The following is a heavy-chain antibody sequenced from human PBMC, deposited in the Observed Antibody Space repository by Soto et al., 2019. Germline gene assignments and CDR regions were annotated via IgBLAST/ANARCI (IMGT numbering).Heavy chain of an antibody. V-gene: IGHV3-21*01. CDR1: GFTFSRYS. J-gene: IGHJ4*02. D-gene: IGHD1-26*01. CDR2: ISTSSTYI. Sequence: PGGSLRLSCAASGFTFSRYSMNWVRQAPGKGLEWVSSISTSSTYIYYADSVKGRFTISRDNAKNSLYLQMNSLRAEDTAVYYCAGQQQRLLQDYWGQGTLVTVSS. CDR3: AGQQQRLLQDY.